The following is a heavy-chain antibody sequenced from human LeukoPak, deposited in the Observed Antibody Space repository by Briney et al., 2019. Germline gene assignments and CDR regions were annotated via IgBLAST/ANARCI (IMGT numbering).Heavy chain of an antibody. V-gene: IGHV3-23*01. J-gene: IGHJ4*02. CDR3: AKDLGFGRVGGYNLLY. D-gene: IGHD5-24*01. CDR2: ISGSGGST. Sequence: GGSLRLSCAASGFTFSSYAMSWVRQAPGKGLEWVSAISGSGGSTYYADSVKGRFTISRDNSKNTLYLQMNSLRAEDTAVYYCAKDLGFGRVGGYNLLYWGQGTLVTVSS. CDR1: GFTFSSYA.